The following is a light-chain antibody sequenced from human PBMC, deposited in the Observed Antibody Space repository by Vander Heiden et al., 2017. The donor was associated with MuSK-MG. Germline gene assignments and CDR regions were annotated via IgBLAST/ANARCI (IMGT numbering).Light chain of an antibody. J-gene: IGKJ2*01. CDR3: QQSVIPPLHT. Sequence: DIQMTQSPSSLFASVGDRVTMTCRASQSVSTLLNWYQQKPGKAPKLLIYAAYTLQSGVPSRFSGSGYGTEFTLTISSLQPDDFATYYCQQSVIPPLHTFGQGTKLE. CDR1: QSVSTL. CDR2: AAY. V-gene: IGKV1-39*01.